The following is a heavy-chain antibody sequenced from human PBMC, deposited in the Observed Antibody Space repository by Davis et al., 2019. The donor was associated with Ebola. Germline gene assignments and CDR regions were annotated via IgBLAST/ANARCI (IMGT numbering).Heavy chain of an antibody. D-gene: IGHD2-15*01. CDR2: MSYDGSNK. V-gene: IGHV3-30-3*01. J-gene: IGHJ4*02. CDR1: GFTFSNYA. CDR3: AKGLVVVAATLFDY. Sequence: PGGSLRLSCAASGFTFSNYAMHWVRQAPGKGLEWVAVMSYDGSNKYYADSVKGRFTISRDNSKNTLYLQMNSLRAEDTAVYYCAKGLVVVAATLFDYWGQGTLVTVSS.